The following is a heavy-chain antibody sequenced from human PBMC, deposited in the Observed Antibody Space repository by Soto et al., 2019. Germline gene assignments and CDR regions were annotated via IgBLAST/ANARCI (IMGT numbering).Heavy chain of an antibody. CDR3: TRRTGPYYYGSGSPTDAFDI. Sequence: PGGSLRLSCAASGFTFSGSAMHWVRQASGKGLEWVGRIRSKANSYATAYAASVKGRFTTSRDDSKNTAYLQMNSLKTEDTAVYYCTRRTGPYYYGSGSPTDAFDIWGQGTMVTVSS. CDR1: GFTFSGSA. V-gene: IGHV3-73*01. D-gene: IGHD3-10*01. CDR2: IRSKANSYAT. J-gene: IGHJ3*02.